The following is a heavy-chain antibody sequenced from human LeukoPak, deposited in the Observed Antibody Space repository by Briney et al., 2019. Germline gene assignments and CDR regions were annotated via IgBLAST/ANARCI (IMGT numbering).Heavy chain of an antibody. CDR1: GGTFSSYA. Sequence: SVKVSCKASGGTFSSYAISWVRQAPGQGLEWMGGIIPVFGTANYAQKFQGRVTITADESTSTAYMELSSLRSEDTAVYYRARDRGYSNPWSYYYGMDVWGQGTTVTVSS. V-gene: IGHV1-69*13. CDR2: IIPVFGTA. J-gene: IGHJ6*02. CDR3: ARDRGYSNPWSYYYGMDV. D-gene: IGHD4-11*01.